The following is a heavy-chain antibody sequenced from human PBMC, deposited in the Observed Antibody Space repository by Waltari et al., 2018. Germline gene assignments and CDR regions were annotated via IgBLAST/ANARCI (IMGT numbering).Heavy chain of an antibody. CDR3: AHFQPTYYDYIWGSPPRLGYYFDY. CDR1: GFSLSTSGVG. V-gene: IGHV2-5*01. D-gene: IGHD3-16*01. Sequence: QITLKESGPTLVKPTQTLTLTCTFSGFSLSTSGVGVGWIRQPPGKALEWLALIYWNDDKRYSPSLKSRLTITKDTSKNQVVLTMTNMDPVDTATYYCAHFQPTYYDYIWGSPPRLGYYFDYWGQGTLVTVSS. CDR2: IYWNDDK. J-gene: IGHJ4*02.